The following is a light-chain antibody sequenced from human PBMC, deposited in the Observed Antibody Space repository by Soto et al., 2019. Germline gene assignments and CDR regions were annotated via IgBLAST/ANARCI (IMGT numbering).Light chain of an antibody. Sequence: DIVMPQSPLSLPVTPGEPASISCRSSQSLLHSNGYNYLDWYLQKPGQSPQLLIYLGFNRACGVPDRFSGSGSGTDSTLKISRVEAEDVGVYYCMEALQTPFTCGEGTRLEIK. CDR3: MEALQTPFT. CDR1: QSLLHSNGYNY. J-gene: IGKJ5*01. V-gene: IGKV2-28*01. CDR2: LGF.